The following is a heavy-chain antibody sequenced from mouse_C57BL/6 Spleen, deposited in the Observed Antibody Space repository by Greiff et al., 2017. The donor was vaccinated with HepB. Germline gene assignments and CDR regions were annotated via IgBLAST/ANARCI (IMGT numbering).Heavy chain of an antibody. J-gene: IGHJ2*01. CDR1: GYSIPSGYY. CDR3: ARAAMVYDGYSGY. D-gene: IGHD2-3*01. CDR2: ISYDGSN. Sequence: ESGPGLVKPSQSLSLTCSVTGYSIPSGYYWNWIRQCPGNKLEWMGYISYDGSNNYNPYLKNRISIPHYTSKNQSFLTSNSVTTEDTATYCCARAAMVYDGYSGYWGQGNTHTVSS. V-gene: IGHV3-6*01.